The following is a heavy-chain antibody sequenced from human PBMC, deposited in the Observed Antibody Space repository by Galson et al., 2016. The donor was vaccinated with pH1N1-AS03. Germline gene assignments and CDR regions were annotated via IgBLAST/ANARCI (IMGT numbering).Heavy chain of an antibody. D-gene: IGHD6-13*01. V-gene: IGHV3-30*07. CDR3: AREGAPSEGSSWYSAEY. Sequence: SLRLSCAASGFSFSGYAMHLVRQAPGQGLEWVALISYDGSNKNYADSVKGRFTISKDSSKTTLYRGMNTWRLEDTAVYYGAREGAPSEGSSWYSAEYLGQGALVTVSS. J-gene: IGHJ4*02. CDR1: GFSFSGYA. CDR2: ISYDGSNK.